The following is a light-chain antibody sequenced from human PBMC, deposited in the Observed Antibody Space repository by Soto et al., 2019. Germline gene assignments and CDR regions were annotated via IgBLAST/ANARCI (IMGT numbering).Light chain of an antibody. J-gene: IGKJ5*01. CDR3: PPYGSSLSLT. CDR2: GAS. CDR1: QSVSSSY. Sequence: EIVLTQSPGTLSLSPGERVTLSCRASQSVSSSYLAWYQQKPGQAPRLLLYGASSRATGISDRFRGSGSGTDLTLTISRLEPEDFAVYYCPPYGSSLSLTFGQGTRLENK. V-gene: IGKV3-20*01.